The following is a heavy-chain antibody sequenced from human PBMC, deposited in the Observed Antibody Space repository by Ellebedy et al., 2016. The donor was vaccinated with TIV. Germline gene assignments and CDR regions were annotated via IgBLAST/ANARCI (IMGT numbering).Heavy chain of an antibody. Sequence: SVKVSXXASGGTFSSYAISWVRQAPGQGLEWMGGIIPIFGTANYAQKFQGRVTITAEKSTSTAYMELSSLRSEDSAVYYCASPIDMDVWGQGTTVTVSS. CDR2: IIPIFGTA. V-gene: IGHV1-69*06. J-gene: IGHJ6*02. CDR1: GGTFSSYA. CDR3: ASPIDMDV.